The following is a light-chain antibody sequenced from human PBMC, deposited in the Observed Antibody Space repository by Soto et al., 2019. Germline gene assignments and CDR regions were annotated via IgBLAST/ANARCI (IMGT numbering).Light chain of an antibody. V-gene: IGKV3-11*01. CDR1: QSVKSY. CDR2: DAS. CDR3: QHYNSYSEA. Sequence: ENVLTQSPVTLSLSPGERATLSCRASQSVKSYLAWYQQKPGQAPRLLIYDASNRAAGIPARFSGSGSGTDFTLTISSLDPEDFATYYCQHYNSYSEAFGQGTKVELK. J-gene: IGKJ1*01.